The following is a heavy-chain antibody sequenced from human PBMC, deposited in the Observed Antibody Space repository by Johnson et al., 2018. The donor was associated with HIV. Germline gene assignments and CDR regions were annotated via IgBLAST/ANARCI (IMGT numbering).Heavy chain of an antibody. CDR3: ARDRVVGDHSTPLTHAFDI. J-gene: IGHJ3*02. D-gene: IGHD1-26*01. V-gene: IGHV3-66*01. Sequence: EVQLVESGGGLVQPGGSLRLSCVVSGFSVSSNYMSWVRQAPGEGLEWVSVIYRGGTTYYAQSVKGRFTISRDNSKNILYLQMNSLRVEDTAVYVCARDRVVGDHSTPLTHAFDIWGQGTMVTISS. CDR1: GFSVSSNY. CDR2: IYRGGTT.